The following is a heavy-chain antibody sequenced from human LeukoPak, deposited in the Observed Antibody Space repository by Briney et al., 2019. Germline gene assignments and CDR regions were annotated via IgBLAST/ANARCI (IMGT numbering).Heavy chain of an antibody. V-gene: IGHV5-10-1*01. D-gene: IGHD2-15*01. Sequence: GESLKISCQGSGYSFTSHWISWVRQMPGKGLEWMGRIDPSDSYTNYSPSFQGHVTISADKSISTAYLQWSSLKASDTAMYYCARPGARGYCSGGSCYSDYWGQGTLVTVSS. CDR2: IDPSDSYT. CDR1: GYSFTSHW. J-gene: IGHJ4*02. CDR3: ARPGARGYCSGGSCYSDY.